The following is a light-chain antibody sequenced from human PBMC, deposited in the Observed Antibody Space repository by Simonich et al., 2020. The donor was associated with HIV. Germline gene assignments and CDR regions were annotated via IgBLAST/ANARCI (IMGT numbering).Light chain of an antibody. CDR3: QQYGSSPT. J-gene: IGKJ5*01. Sequence: EIVLTQSPGTLSLSPGERATLSCRASQSVSSSYLAWYQQKPGLAPRLLNYDASSRATGIPDRFSGSGSGTDFTLTISRLEPEDFAVYYCQQYGSSPTFGQGTRLEIK. CDR1: QSVSSSY. V-gene: IGKV3D-20*01. CDR2: DAS.